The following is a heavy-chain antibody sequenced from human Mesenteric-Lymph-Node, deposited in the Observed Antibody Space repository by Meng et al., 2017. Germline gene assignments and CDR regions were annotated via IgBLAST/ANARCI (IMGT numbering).Heavy chain of an antibody. J-gene: IGHJ3*02. V-gene: IGHV4-38-2*02. CDR2: IYHSGST. Sequence: SDTLSLTCTVSGYSISSGYYWGWVRQPPGKGLVWIGSIYHSGSTYYNPSLKSRVTISVDTSKNQFSLKLSSVTAADTAVYYCSRRTTVVAFDIWGQGTMVTVSS. CDR3: SRRTTVVAFDI. CDR1: GYSISSGYY. D-gene: IGHD4-23*01.